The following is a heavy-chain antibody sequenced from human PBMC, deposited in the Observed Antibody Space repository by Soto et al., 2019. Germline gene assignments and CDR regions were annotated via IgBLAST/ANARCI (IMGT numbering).Heavy chain of an antibody. CDR1: GYTFTSYA. CDR3: ARDSTGYSSSWLYYYYYFMDV. D-gene: IGHD6-13*01. CDR2: INAGNGNT. J-gene: IGHJ6*03. Sequence: QVQLVQSGAEVKKPGASVKVSCKASGYTFTSYAMHWVRKAPGQRLEWMGWINAGNGNTKYSQMFQGRVTITRDTSASTAYMELSSLRSEDTAVYYCARDSTGYSSSWLYYYYYFMDVWGKGTTVTVSS. V-gene: IGHV1-3*01.